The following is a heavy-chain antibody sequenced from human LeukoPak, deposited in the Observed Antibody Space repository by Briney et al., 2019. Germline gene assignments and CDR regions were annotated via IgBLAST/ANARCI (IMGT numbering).Heavy chain of an antibody. CDR3: ARHRNSQSTGAGDY. CDR1: EYTVAAYY. CDR2: INPNTGGP. V-gene: IGHV1-2*02. Sequence: ASVKVSCKASEYTVAAYYIHWVRQAPRQGHEWMGWINPNTGGPFYAQKFQGRVTMTWDTSITTAYMELTRVTSDDTATYYCARHRNSQSTGAGDYWGQGTLVTVSS. J-gene: IGHJ4*02. D-gene: IGHD1-26*01.